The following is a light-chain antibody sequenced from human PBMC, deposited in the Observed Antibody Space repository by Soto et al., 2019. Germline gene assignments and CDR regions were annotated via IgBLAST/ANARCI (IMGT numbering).Light chain of an antibody. Sequence: DIQMTQSPSTLSASVGDRVTITCRASQSISNWLAWYQPKPGKAPKLLIYDASSLESGVPSRFSGSGSGTEFTLTISRLQPDDFATYYCQQYNNYWTFGQGTKVDIK. CDR1: QSISNW. V-gene: IGKV1-5*01. CDR3: QQYNNYWT. J-gene: IGKJ1*01. CDR2: DAS.